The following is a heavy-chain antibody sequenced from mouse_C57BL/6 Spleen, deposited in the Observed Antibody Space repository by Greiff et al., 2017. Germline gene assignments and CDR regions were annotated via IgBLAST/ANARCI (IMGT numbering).Heavy chain of an antibody. Sequence: EVMLVESGGGLVKPGGSLKLSCAASGFTFSSYAMSWFRQTPEKRLEWVATISDGGSYTYYPDNVKGRFTISIDNAKNNLYLQMSHLKSEDTAMYYCARDRIEYGVGYAMGYWGQGASVTVST. V-gene: IGHV5-4*01. CDR1: GFTFSSYA. J-gene: IGHJ4*01. CDR2: ISDGGSYT. D-gene: IGHD1-2*01. CDR3: ARDRIEYGVGYAMGY.